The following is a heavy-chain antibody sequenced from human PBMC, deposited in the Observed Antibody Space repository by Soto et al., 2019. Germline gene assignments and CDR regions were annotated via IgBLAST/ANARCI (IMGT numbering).Heavy chain of an antibody. CDR2: IYHSGST. Sequence: SSETLSLTCAVSGGSISSSNWWSWVRQPQGKGLEWIGEIYHSGSTNYNPSLKSRVTISVDKSKNQFSLKLSSVTAEDTAVYYCVWQYNRNYRGLARYYSGMDVWGQGTTVTVSS. V-gene: IGHV4-4*02. CDR3: VWQYNRNYRGLARYYSGMDV. D-gene: IGHD1-7*01. J-gene: IGHJ6*02. CDR1: GGSISSSNW.